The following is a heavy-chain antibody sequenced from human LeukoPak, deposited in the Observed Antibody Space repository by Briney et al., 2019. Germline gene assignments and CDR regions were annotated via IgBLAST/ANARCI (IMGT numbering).Heavy chain of an antibody. V-gene: IGHV3-66*01. CDR2: IYSGIST. J-gene: IGHJ4*02. CDR1: GFTVSSNY. Sequence: GGSLRLSCAASGFTVSSNYMSWVRQAPGKGLEWVSVIYSGISTNYADSVKGRFTISRDNSKNTLYLQVNSLRAEDTAVYYCARAGRDYGDYEYGVYFDYWGQGTLVTVSS. D-gene: IGHD4-17*01. CDR3: ARAGRDYGDYEYGVYFDY.